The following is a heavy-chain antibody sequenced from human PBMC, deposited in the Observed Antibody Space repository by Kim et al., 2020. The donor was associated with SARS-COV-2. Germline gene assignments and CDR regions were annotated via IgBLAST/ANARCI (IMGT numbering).Heavy chain of an antibody. CDR3: ARHSSLLSPFS. CDR1: RGSISSSNYY. V-gene: IGHV4-39*01. Sequence: SETLSLTCTVSRGSISSSNYYWGWIRQPPGKGLEWIGSIYYGGSTYYNPSLKSRVTISVDTSKNQFSLNLSSVTAADPAVYYCARHSSLLSPFSWGQGTLVTVSS. CDR2: IYYGGST. D-gene: IGHD3-10*01. J-gene: IGHJ4*02.